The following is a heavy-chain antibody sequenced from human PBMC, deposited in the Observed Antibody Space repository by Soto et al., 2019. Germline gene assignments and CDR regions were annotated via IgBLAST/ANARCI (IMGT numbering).Heavy chain of an antibody. J-gene: IGHJ3*02. D-gene: IGHD3-16*02. CDR3: ARARDYVWGSYRSLAFDI. CDR1: GGSFSGYY. V-gene: IGHV4-34*01. Sequence: QVQLQQWGAGLLKPSETLSLTCAVYGGSFSGYYWSWIRQPPGKGLEWIGEINHSGSANYNPSLKSRVTISVDTSKNQFSLKLSSVTAADTAVYYCARARDYVWGSYRSLAFDIWGQGTMVTVSS. CDR2: INHSGSA.